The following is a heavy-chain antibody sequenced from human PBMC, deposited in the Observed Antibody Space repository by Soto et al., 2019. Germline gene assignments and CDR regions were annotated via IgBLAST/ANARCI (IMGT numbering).Heavy chain of an antibody. CDR2: IIPIFGTA. D-gene: IGHD3-22*01. CDR1: GCTFSSYA. Sequence: ASVKVSCKASGCTFSSYAISCVRQAPGQVLEWMGGIIPIFGTANYAQKFQGRVTITADESTSTAYMELSSLRSEDTAVYYCAREATVDYYDSSGYNNFDYWGQGTLVTVSS. CDR3: AREATVDYYDSSGYNNFDY. J-gene: IGHJ4*02. V-gene: IGHV1-69*13.